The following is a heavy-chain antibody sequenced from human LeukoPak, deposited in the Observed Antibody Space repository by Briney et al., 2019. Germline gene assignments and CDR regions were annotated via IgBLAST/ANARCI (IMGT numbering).Heavy chain of an antibody. CDR3: ARGRGGDPLS. CDR1: GESFRGYY. V-gene: IGHV4-34*01. Sequence: SDTLSLTCAVCGESFRGYYWRWIRQPPGKGLEWLGEITHCGSTNHNPSLKRRVTISVDTSKNQFSLKLSSVTAADTAVYYCARGRGGDPLSWGRGTLVTVSS. D-gene: IGHD3-10*01. J-gene: IGHJ5*02. CDR2: ITHCGST.